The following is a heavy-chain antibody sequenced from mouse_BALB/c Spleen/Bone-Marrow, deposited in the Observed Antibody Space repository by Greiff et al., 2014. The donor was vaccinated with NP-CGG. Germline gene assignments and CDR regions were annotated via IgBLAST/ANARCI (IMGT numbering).Heavy chain of an antibody. Sequence: EVQLQQSGPELVKPGASMKISCKASGYSFTGYTMNWVKQSHGKNLEWIGLINPYNGGTTYNQYFKGKATLTVDRSSSTAYMELLSLTSEDSAVYYCASYYGSTWYFDVWRAPTTVTVSS. CDR1: GYSFTGYT. CDR3: ASYYGSTWYFDV. V-gene: IGHV1-18*01. D-gene: IGHD1-1*01. J-gene: IGHJ1*01. CDR2: INPYNGGT.